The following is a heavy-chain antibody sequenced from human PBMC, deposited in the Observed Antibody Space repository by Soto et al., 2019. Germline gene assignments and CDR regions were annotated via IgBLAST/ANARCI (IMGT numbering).Heavy chain of an antibody. Sequence: GGSLRLSCAASGFTFSSYSMNWVRQAPGKGLEWVSYISSSSSTIYYADSVKGRFTISRDNAKNSLYLQMNSLRDEDTAVYYCAGVGYSYGYMGGFDYWGQGTLVTVSS. CDR1: GFTFSSYS. J-gene: IGHJ4*02. CDR3: AGVGYSYGYMGGFDY. D-gene: IGHD5-18*01. V-gene: IGHV3-48*02. CDR2: ISSSSSTI.